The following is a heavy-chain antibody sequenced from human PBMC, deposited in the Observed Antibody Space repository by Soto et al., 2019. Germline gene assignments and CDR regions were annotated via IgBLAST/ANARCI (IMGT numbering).Heavy chain of an antibody. CDR2: IYYSGST. D-gene: IGHD6-19*01. V-gene: IGHV4-61*01. Sequence: SETLSLTCTDSGGSVSSGSYYWSWIRQPPGKGLEWIGYIYYSGSTNYNPSLKSRVTISVDTSKNQFSLKLSSVTAADTAVYYCARDGRGHIAVANNWFDPWGQGTLVTVSS. CDR3: ARDGRGHIAVANNWFDP. J-gene: IGHJ5*02. CDR1: GGSVSSGSYY.